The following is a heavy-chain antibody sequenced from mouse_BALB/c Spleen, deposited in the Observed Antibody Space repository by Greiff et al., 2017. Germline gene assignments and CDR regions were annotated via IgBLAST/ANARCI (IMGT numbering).Heavy chain of an antibody. D-gene: IGHD1-1*01. Sequence: GGGLVQPKGSLKLSCAASGFTFNTYAMNWVRQAPGKGLEWVARIRSKSNNYATYYADSVKDRFTISRDDSQSMLYLQMNNLKTEDTDMYYCVRESYGSLWFAYRGQGNLVTVSA. CDR1: GFTFNTYA. CDR3: VRESYGSLWFAY. J-gene: IGHJ3*01. CDR2: IRSKSNNYAT. V-gene: IGHV10-1*02.